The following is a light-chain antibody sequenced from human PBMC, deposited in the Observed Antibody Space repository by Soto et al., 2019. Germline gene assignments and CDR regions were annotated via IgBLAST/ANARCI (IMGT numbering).Light chain of an antibody. CDR1: ESISRDY. Sequence: EILLTQSPGTLSLSPGQRATLSGRASESISRDYLAWYQQRLGQAPRLLIYGASSGATGNPDRFSGSGSGTDFTLTISRLEPEDFATYYCQQYGGVPYTFGQGTKVDXK. CDR3: QQYGGVPYT. V-gene: IGKV3-20*01. CDR2: GAS. J-gene: IGKJ2*01.